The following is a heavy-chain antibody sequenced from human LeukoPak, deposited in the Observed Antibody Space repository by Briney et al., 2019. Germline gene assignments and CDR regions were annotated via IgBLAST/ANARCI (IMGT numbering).Heavy chain of an antibody. Sequence: SETLSLTCAISGGSMSTHYWSWIRQSPGKGLEWIGYIYYSGSTNYNPSFASRVTISIDTSRKQFSLRLSAVTAADTAIYFCARASVARVPNPYDLWGQGALVTVSS. CDR3: ARASVARVPNPYDL. CDR1: GGSMSTHY. CDR2: IYYSGST. J-gene: IGHJ5*02. V-gene: IGHV4-59*11. D-gene: IGHD5-12*01.